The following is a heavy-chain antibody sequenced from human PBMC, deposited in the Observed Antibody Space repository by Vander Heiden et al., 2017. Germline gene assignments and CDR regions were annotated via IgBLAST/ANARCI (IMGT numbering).Heavy chain of an antibody. V-gene: IGHV3-21*01. CDR3: AKDSNDYGDYHSPGYFDY. D-gene: IGHD4-17*01. CDR2: ISSSSSYI. CDR1: RFSLSKYS. J-gene: IGHJ4*02. Sequence: EVQLVESGGGLVKPGGSLRLSCAAYRFSLSKYSMNWVRQAPGKGLEWVSSISSSSSYIYYADSVKGRFTISRDNAKNSMYLQLNSLRAEDTAVYYCAKDSNDYGDYHSPGYFDYWGQGTLVTASS.